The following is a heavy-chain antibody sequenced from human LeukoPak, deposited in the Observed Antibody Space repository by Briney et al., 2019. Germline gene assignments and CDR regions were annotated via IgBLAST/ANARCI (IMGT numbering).Heavy chain of an antibody. D-gene: IGHD3-3*01. CDR3: AKNGDLESPIFGVVRPYYFDY. CDR2: ISGSGGST. Sequence: GGSLRLSCAASGFTFSSYAMSWVRQAPGKGLEWVSGISGSGGSTYYADSVKGRFTISRDNSKNTLYLQMNSLRAEDTAVYYCAKNGDLESPIFGVVRPYYFDYWGQGTLVTVSS. V-gene: IGHV3-23*01. CDR1: GFTFSSYA. J-gene: IGHJ4*02.